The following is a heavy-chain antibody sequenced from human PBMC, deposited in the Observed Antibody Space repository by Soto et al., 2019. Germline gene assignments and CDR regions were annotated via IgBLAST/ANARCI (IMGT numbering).Heavy chain of an antibody. Sequence: ASVKVSCKASGYTFSGYGISWVRQAPGQGLEWMGWVSGYNGDTKYAQKVQGRVTMTIDTSTYTAYMELRSLTSDDTAKYYCAKNGQPPYYYYGMDVWGQGTTVTVSS. D-gene: IGHD2-8*01. J-gene: IGHJ6*02. CDR3: AKNGQPPYYYYGMDV. V-gene: IGHV1-18*01. CDR1: GYTFSGYG. CDR2: VSGYNGDT.